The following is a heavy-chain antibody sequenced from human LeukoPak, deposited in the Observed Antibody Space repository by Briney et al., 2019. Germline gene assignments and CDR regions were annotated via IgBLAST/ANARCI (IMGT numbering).Heavy chain of an antibody. CDR1: GIPFSHAW. Sequence: GGSLRLPCVASGIPFSHAWMSWVRQAPGQGLEWVGRIKSKSDGETADYAAPVKGRFTISRDDSENTVYLQMNSLKPEDTAVYFCTTDFAAFGETMSDCWGQGTLVTVSS. CDR3: TTDFAAFGETMSDC. CDR2: IKSKSDGETA. V-gene: IGHV3-15*01. D-gene: IGHD3-10*01. J-gene: IGHJ4*02.